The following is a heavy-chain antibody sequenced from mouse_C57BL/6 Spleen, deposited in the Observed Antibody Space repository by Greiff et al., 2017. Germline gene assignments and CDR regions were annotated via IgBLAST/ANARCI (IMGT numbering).Heavy chain of an antibody. CDR3: ARYYGSSPYAMDY. J-gene: IGHJ4*01. Sequence: VQLQQPGAELVKPGASVKLSCKASGYTFTSYWMHWVKQRPGQGLEWIGMINPNSGSTNYNEKFKSKATLTVDKSSSTAYMQLSSLTSEDSAVYYCARYYGSSPYAMDYWGQGTSVTVSS. CDR1: GYTFTSYW. V-gene: IGHV1-64*01. CDR2: INPNSGST. D-gene: IGHD1-1*01.